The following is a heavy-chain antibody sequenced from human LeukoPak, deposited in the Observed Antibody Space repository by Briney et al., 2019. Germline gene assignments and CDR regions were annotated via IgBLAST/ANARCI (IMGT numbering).Heavy chain of an antibody. CDR3: ARGLQSDSSSWYWYYYYYMDV. Sequence: PSETLSLTCAVYGGSFSGYYWSWIRQPPGKGLEWIGYIYYSGSTNYNPSLKSRATISVDTSKNQFSLKLSSVTAADTAVYYCARGLQSDSSSWYWYYYYYMDVWGKGTTVTISS. CDR2: IYYSGST. V-gene: IGHV4-59*01. J-gene: IGHJ6*03. CDR1: GGSFSGYY. D-gene: IGHD6-13*01.